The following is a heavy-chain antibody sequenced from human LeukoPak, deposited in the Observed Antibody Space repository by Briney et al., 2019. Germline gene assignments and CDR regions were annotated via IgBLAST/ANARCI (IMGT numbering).Heavy chain of an antibody. CDR3: TTDQYHQWLGNDY. CDR1: GFTFSNAW. D-gene: IGHD6-19*01. CDR2: IKSKTDGGTT. Sequence: GGSLRLSCAASGFTFSNAWMSGVRRAPGKGLEWVGRIKSKTDGGTTDYAAPVKGRFTISRDDSKNTLYLQMNSLKTEDTAVYYCTTDQYHQWLGNDYWGQGTLVTVSS. V-gene: IGHV3-15*01. J-gene: IGHJ4*02.